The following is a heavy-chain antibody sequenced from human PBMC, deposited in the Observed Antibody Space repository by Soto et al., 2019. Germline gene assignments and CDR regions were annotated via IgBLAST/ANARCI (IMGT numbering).Heavy chain of an antibody. CDR2: IYYSRST. D-gene: IGHD2-2*01. CDR3: ARSSTIRPIFDF. V-gene: IGHV4-39*02. CDR1: GDSISNNTYS. J-gene: IGHJ4*02. Sequence: QLHLQESGPGLVKPSETLSLTCTVSGDSISNNTYSWGCIRQPPGNGLEWIGSIYYSRSTYYSPSLNSRVTISVDTSKNHFSLNLSSVTAADTAVYYCARSSTIRPIFDFWGQGTLVTVSS.